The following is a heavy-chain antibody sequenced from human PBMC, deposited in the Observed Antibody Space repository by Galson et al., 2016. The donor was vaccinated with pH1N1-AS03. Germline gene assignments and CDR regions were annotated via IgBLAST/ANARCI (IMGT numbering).Heavy chain of an antibody. CDR2: ISTYTGET. V-gene: IGHV1-18*01. Sequence: SVKVSCKASGYTFTHFGISWVRRAPGQGLECLGWISTYTGETNYAQKFQGRVTITTGASTTTTYMDLTSLQSDDTAVYFCASALRAGFLLFDTWGQGTLVTVSS. J-gene: IGHJ5*02. D-gene: IGHD5-24*01. CDR3: ASALRAGFLLFDT. CDR1: GYTFTHFG.